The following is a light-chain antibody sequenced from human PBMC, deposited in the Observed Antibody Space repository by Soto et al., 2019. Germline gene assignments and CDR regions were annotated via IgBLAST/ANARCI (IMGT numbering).Light chain of an antibody. CDR3: FSKISGFVYG. V-gene: IGLV2-14*01. Sequence: QSALAQPASVSGSFGQSITISCSGPHTDLGVYGYVSWYQHHPGKAPKLLIYDVNNRPSGISDRFSGSKSGDTASLTISGLQAEDEADYFCFSKISGFVYGFGTGTKLTVL. J-gene: IGLJ1*01. CDR2: DVN. CDR1: HTDLGVYGY.